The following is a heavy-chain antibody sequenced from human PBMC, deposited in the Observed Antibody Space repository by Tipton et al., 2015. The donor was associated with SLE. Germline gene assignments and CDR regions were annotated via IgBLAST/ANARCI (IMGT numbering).Heavy chain of an antibody. CDR3: ARHKGDGGGWNDAFDI. D-gene: IGHD6-19*01. CDR1: GGSISSGTYY. Sequence: TLSLTCTVSGGSISSGTYYYTWIRQPAGKELEYIGHVSTTGTTNYNPSLQSRVTISADTSKNQFSLRLSSVTAADTAVYHCARHKGDGGGWNDAFDIWGQGTMVTVSS. CDR2: VSTTGTT. V-gene: IGHV4-61*09. J-gene: IGHJ3*02.